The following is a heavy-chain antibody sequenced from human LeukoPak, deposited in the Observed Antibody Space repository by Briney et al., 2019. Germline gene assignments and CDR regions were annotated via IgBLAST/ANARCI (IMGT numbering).Heavy chain of an antibody. CDR2: IKKDGSEK. CDR3: ARDLSGVTGYTYGRGIDY. V-gene: IGHV3-7*01. Sequence: GGSLRLSCAASGFTFSSHYMSWVRQAPGKGLEWVANIKKDGSEKYYVDSVKGRFTISRDNAKTSLYLQMNSLRAGDTAVYYCARDLSGVTGYTYGRGIDYWGQGTLVTVSS. J-gene: IGHJ4*02. CDR1: GFTFSSHY. D-gene: IGHD5-18*01.